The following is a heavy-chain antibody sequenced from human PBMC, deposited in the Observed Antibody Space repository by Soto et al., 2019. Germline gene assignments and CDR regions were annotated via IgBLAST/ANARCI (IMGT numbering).Heavy chain of an antibody. D-gene: IGHD2-15*01. CDR2: ISASNGNT. Sequence: QVQLVQSGAEVKKPRASVKVSCKASGYTFIIYGIAWVRQAPGQGLEWMGWISASNGNTNYAQNLQGRVSLTTDTSTSTAYMELRSLRSDDTAVYYCARDCSGGSCYSALDYWGQGTLVTVSS. CDR3: ARDCSGGSCYSALDY. J-gene: IGHJ4*02. V-gene: IGHV1-18*01. CDR1: GYTFIIYG.